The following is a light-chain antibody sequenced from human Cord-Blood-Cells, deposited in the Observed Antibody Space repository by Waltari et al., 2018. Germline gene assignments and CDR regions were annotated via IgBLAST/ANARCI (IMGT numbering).Light chain of an antibody. CDR1: SGDVRSSHL. Sequence: QSALNQPASVSGSPGPSITISCTGTSGDVRSSHLVVWYQQHSGKAPKPMIYEGSKRPSGVSNRFSGSKSGNTASLTISGLQAEDEADYYCCSYAGSSTWVFGGGTKLTVL. CDR3: CSYAGSSTWV. J-gene: IGLJ3*02. V-gene: IGLV2-23*01. CDR2: EGS.